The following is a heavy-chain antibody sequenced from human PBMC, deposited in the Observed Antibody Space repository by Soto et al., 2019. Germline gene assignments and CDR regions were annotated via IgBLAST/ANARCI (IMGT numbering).Heavy chain of an antibody. V-gene: IGHV4-34*01. Sequence: SETLSLTCAVYGGSFSGYYWSGIRQPPGKGLEWIGEINQSGSTNYNPSLKSRVTISVDTSKNQFSLKLSSVTAADTAVYYCARKGDIVVAPDAIYYYYGREVLGKGTTVTVSS. D-gene: IGHD2-2*02. J-gene: IGHJ6*04. CDR1: GGSFSGYY. CDR2: INQSGST. CDR3: ARKGDIVVAPDAIYYYYGREV.